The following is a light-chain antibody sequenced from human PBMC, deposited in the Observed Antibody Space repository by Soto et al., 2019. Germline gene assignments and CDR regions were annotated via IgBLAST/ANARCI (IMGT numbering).Light chain of an antibody. CDR3: QQRSNWPPYT. Sequence: EIVLIQSPATLSLSPGERATLSCRASQSVSSYLAWYQQKPGQAPRLLIYDASNRATGIPARFSGSGSGTDFTLTISSLEPEDFAVYYCQQRSNWPPYTFGQGTKLDIK. CDR1: QSVSSY. J-gene: IGKJ2*01. CDR2: DAS. V-gene: IGKV3-11*01.